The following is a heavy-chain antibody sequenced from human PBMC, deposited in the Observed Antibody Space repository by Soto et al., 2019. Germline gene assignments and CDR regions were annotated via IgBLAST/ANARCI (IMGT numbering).Heavy chain of an antibody. CDR1: GYTFTDYS. CDR3: ARTDTWAY. D-gene: IGHD2-2*02. V-gene: IGHV1-18*04. Sequence: ASVKVSCKTSGYTFTDYSMNWVRQAPGQRLEWVGWINTHNGHTQYSPRFDDRVTMTTDPSTSTAYMELKGLRSDDTAVYYCARTDTWAYWGQGTLVTVSS. J-gene: IGHJ4*02. CDR2: INTHNGHT.